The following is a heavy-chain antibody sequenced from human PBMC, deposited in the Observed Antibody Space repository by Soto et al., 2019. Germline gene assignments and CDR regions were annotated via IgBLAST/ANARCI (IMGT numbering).Heavy chain of an antibody. D-gene: IGHD5-12*01. CDR2: IKKRADGGTA. CDR1: GFTFSNAW. Sequence: EVQLVESGGGLVQPGGSLRLSCAASGFTFSNAWMNWVRQAPGKGLEWIGRIKKRADGGTADHATPVKGRFTISRDDSQNTLYLQMNSLQTDDTAVYYCTTDRRSGYDPQFDFWGQGTLVTVSS. V-gene: IGHV3-15*01. CDR3: TTDRRSGYDPQFDF. J-gene: IGHJ4*02.